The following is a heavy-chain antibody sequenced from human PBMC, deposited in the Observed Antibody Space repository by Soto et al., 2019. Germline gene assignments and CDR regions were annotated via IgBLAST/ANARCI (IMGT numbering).Heavy chain of an antibody. J-gene: IGHJ6*02. D-gene: IGHD2-2*02. Sequence: PSETLSLTCTVSGGSISSGDYYWSWIRQPPGKGLEWIGYIYYSGRTYYNPSLESRVTISVDTSKNQFSLKLSSVTAADTAVYYCARAAAYCSSTSCYTPGDHYYYGMDVWGQGTTVIVSS. V-gene: IGHV4-30-4*01. CDR1: GGSISSGDYY. CDR3: ARAAAYCSSTSCYTPGDHYYYGMDV. CDR2: IYYSGRT.